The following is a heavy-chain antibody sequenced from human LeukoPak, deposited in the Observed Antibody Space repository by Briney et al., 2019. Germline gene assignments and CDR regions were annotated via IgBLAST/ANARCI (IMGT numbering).Heavy chain of an antibody. V-gene: IGHV3-53*01. CDR3: TRDQMNY. CDR2: IFSNGDT. Sequence: GGSLRLSCTASEFTVSRNYMLWVRQAPGKGLEWVSLIFSNGDTHYSDSVKGRFTISRDTSKNTVSLQLTSLRVEDTAMYYCTRDQMNYWGQGTLVTVSS. CDR1: EFTVSRNY. D-gene: IGHD5-24*01. J-gene: IGHJ4*02.